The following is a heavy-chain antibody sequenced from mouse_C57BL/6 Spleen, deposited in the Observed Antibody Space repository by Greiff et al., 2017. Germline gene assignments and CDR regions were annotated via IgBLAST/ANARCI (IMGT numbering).Heavy chain of an antibody. CDR2: IDPANGNT. V-gene: IGHV14-3*01. Sequence: VQLQQSVAELVRPGASVKLSCTASGFNIKNTYMHWVKQRPEQGLEWIGRIDPANGNTISASKFKGKATITAATSSNTAYLQLSSLTSEDTAIYYCASYDGSSYESYFDYGGQGTTLTVSS. J-gene: IGHJ2*01. CDR1: GFNIKNTY. CDR3: ASYDGSSYESYFDY. D-gene: IGHD1-1*01.